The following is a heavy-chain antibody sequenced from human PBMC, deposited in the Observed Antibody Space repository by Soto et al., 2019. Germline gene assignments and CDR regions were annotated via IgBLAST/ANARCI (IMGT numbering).Heavy chain of an antibody. CDR1: GFTFGSYT. Sequence: EVQLVESGGGLVKPGGSLRLSCATSGFTFGSYTMNWVRQAPGKGLEWVSCISSASSYIYYADSVQGRFTISRDNSEKSLYLHMNSLRAEDTAVYYCARRSGYAYGSLDHWGQGVLVTPSS. CDR3: ARRSGYAYGSLDH. CDR2: ISSASSYI. D-gene: IGHD5-18*01. J-gene: IGHJ4*02. V-gene: IGHV3-21*02.